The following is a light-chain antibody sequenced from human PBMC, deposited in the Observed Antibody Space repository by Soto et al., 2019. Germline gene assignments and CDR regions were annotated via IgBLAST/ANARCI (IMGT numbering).Light chain of an antibody. CDR1: DPDIGTTS. Sequence: QSVLTQPPSVSAAAGQKVTISCSGSDPDIGTTSVSWYQHVPGTAPKLLIYDIHEGPSGLPDRPIGTPDRLSVSKSGTSAALTITGLQTGDEADYFCQVWDTSSDHVVFGGGTQLTVL. J-gene: IGLJ2*01. V-gene: IGLV1-51*01. CDR3: QVWDTSSDHVV. CDR2: DIH.